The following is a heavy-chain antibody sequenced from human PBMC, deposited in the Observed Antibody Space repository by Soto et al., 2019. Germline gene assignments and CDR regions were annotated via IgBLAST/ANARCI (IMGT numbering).Heavy chain of an antibody. J-gene: IGHJ6*03. D-gene: IGHD6-19*01. Sequence: PSETLSLTCAVYGGSFSGYYWSWIRQPPGKGLEWIGEINHSGSTNYNPSLKSRVTISVDTSKNQFSLKLSSVTAADTAVYYCAKGPVSVMGWFNYYYMDVWGKGTTVTVSS. CDR1: GGSFSGYY. CDR3: AKGPVSVMGWFNYYYMDV. CDR2: INHSGST. V-gene: IGHV4-34*01.